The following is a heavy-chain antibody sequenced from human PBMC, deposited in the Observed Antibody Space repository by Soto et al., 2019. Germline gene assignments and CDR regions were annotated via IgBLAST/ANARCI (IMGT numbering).Heavy chain of an antibody. Sequence: SVKVSCKASGGTFSSYTISWVRQAPGQGLEWMGRIIPILGIANYAQKFQGRVTITADKSTSTAYMELSSLRSEDTAVYYCARERGYCGGDCYTYWGQGTLVTVSS. V-gene: IGHV1-69*04. D-gene: IGHD2-21*01. CDR1: GGTFSSYT. CDR2: IIPILGIA. J-gene: IGHJ4*02. CDR3: ARERGYCGGDCYTY.